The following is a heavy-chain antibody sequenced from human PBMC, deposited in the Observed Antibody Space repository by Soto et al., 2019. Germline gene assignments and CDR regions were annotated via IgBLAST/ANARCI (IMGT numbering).Heavy chain of an antibody. D-gene: IGHD4-17*01. CDR3: ATVHGDYTGAFDI. Sequence: HPGGSLRLSCAASGFTFSSYAMSWVRQAPGKGLEWVSAISGSGGSTYYADSVKGRFTISRDNSKNTLYLQMNSLRAEDTAVYYCATVHGDYTGAFDIWGQGTMVTVSS. V-gene: IGHV3-23*01. CDR1: GFTFSSYA. CDR2: ISGSGGST. J-gene: IGHJ3*02.